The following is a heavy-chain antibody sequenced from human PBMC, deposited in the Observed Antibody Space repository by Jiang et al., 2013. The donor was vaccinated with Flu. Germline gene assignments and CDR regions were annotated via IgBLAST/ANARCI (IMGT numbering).Heavy chain of an antibody. J-gene: IGHJ5*02. V-gene: IGHV4-59*01. D-gene: IGHD3-10*01. CDR2: IYYTGIT. CDR3: ARDRALSWFDP. CDR1: GGSISSSY. Sequence: GSGLVKPSETLSLTCTVSGGSISSSYWSWIRQPPGKGLEWIAHIYYTGITNYNPSLKSRVTISVDTSKNQISLNLNSVTAADTAKYYCARDRALSWFDPWGQGTL.